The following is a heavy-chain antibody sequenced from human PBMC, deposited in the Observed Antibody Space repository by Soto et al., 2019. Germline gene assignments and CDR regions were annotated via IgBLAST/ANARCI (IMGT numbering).Heavy chain of an antibody. V-gene: IGHV3-21*01. D-gene: IGHD3-10*01. Sequence: EVQLVESGGGLVKPGGSLRLSCAASGFTFSSYSMNWVRQAPGKGLEWVSSISSSSSYIYYADSVKGRFTISRDNAKNSLYLQMNSLRAEDTAVYYCARDKVSEEVGGWFDPWGQGTLVTVSS. CDR3: ARDKVSEEVGGWFDP. CDR1: GFTFSSYS. J-gene: IGHJ5*02. CDR2: ISSSSSYI.